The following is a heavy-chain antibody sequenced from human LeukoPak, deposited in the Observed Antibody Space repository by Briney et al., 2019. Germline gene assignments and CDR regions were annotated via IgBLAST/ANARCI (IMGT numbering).Heavy chain of an antibody. D-gene: IGHD3-3*01. J-gene: IGHJ3*02. CDR2: ISGSGGST. CDR3: AEGTYYDFWSSHDAFDI. CDR1: GFTFSSYA. Sequence: GGSLRLSCAASGFTFSSYAMSWVRQAPGKGLEWVSAISGSGGSTYYADSVKGRFTISRDNSKNTLYLQMNSLRAEDTAVYYCAEGTYYDFWSSHDAFDIWGQGTMVTVSS. V-gene: IGHV3-23*01.